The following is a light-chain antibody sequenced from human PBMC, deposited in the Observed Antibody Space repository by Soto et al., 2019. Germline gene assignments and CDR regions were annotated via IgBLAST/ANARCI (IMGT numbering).Light chain of an antibody. Sequence: EVVMAQSPGTLSVSAGERVTLSCRASQSVNSTLAWYQQKPGQAPRLLIYGASTRATGIPARFSGSGSGTEFTLTISRLEPEDFAVYYCHQYGSSQTLGQGTKVDIK. CDR2: GAS. CDR3: HQYGSSQT. V-gene: IGKV3-15*01. CDR1: QSVNST. J-gene: IGKJ1*01.